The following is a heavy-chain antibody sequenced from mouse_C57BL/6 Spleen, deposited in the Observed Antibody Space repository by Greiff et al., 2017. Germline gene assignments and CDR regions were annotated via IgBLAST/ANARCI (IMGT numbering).Heavy chain of an antibody. D-gene: IGHD2-4*01. J-gene: IGHJ4*01. CDR3: ARPYYDYGEGYAMDY. Sequence: QVQLQQPGAELVKPGASVKMSCKASGYTFTSYWITGVKQRPGQGLEGIGDIYPGSGSTNYNAKFKSKATRTVATSSGTASMRLSSLTSEDSAVYYCARPYYDYGEGYAMDYWGQGTSVTVSS. V-gene: IGHV1-55*01. CDR1: GYTFTSYW. CDR2: IYPGSGST.